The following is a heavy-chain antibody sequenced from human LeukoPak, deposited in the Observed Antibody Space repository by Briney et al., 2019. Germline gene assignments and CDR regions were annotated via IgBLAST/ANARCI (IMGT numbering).Heavy chain of an antibody. CDR1: GDSVSSNGAS. CDR2: TYYRSQQWHS. Sequence: SQTLSLTCAISGDSVSSNGASWNWIRQSPSRGLEWLGRTYYRSQQWHSDYAPSVKGRITLNPDTSKNQFSLQLNSMTPEDTAVYYCGRETDFGVVTNWGQGTLVTVSS. J-gene: IGHJ4*02. D-gene: IGHD3-3*01. CDR3: GRETDFGVVTN. V-gene: IGHV6-1*01.